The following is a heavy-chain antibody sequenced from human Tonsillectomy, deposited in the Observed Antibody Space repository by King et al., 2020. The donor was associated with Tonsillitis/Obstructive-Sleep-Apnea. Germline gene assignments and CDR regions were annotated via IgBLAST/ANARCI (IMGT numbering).Heavy chain of an antibody. CDR3: ARRHSVTVVPFDY. J-gene: IGHJ4*02. D-gene: IGHD1-20*01. CDR1: GGSFSYYY. Sequence: QVQLQQWGAGLLKPSETLSLTCAVYGGSFSYYYWSWIRQPPGKGLEWVGEINHSGSTNYNPSLKSRVTMSVDTSQNQFSLKLTSVTAADTAVYYCARRHSVTVVPFDYWGQGTLVTVSS. CDR2: INHSGST. V-gene: IGHV4-34*01.